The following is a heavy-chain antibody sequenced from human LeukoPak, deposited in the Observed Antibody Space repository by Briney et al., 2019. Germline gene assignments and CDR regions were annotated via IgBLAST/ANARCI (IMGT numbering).Heavy chain of an antibody. CDR2: ISGSGGST. CDR1: GFTFSSYA. J-gene: IGHJ4*02. V-gene: IGHV3-23*01. D-gene: IGHD3-10*01. Sequence: GGSLRLSCAASGFTFSSYAMSWVRQAPGKGLERVSAISGSGGSTYYADSVKGRFTISRDNSKNTLYLQMNSLRAEDTAVYYCAKDRRGYYGSGSYEPPGDYWGQGTLVTVSS. CDR3: AKDRRGYYGSGSYEPPGDY.